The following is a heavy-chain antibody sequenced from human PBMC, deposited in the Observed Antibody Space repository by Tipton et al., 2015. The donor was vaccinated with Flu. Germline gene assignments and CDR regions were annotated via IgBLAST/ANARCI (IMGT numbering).Heavy chain of an antibody. J-gene: IGHJ6*02. D-gene: IGHD3-10*01. CDR1: GYTFTSYD. CDR2: MNPNSGNT. Sequence: QLVQSGAEVKKPGASVKVSCKASGYTFTSYDINWVRQATGQGLEWMGWMNPNSGNTGYAQKFQGRVTMTRNTSISTAYMELSSLRSEDAAVYYCARGPRMVRGVITWWNGMDVWGQGTTVTVSS. V-gene: IGHV1-8*01. CDR3: ARGPRMVRGVITWWNGMDV.